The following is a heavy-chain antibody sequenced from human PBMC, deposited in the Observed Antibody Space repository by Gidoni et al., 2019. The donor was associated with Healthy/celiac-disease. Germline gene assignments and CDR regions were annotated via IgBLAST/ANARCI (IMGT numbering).Heavy chain of an antibody. CDR2: INHSGST. V-gene: IGHV4-34*01. CDR1: GGSFSGYY. D-gene: IGHD2-21*02. J-gene: IGHJ6*02. CDR3: ARGRGGNLRYYYYGMDV. Sequence: QVQLQQWGAGLLKPSETLSLTCAVYGGSFSGYYWSWIRQPPGKGLEWIGEINHSGSTNSNPSLKSRVTISVDTSKNQFSLKLSSVTAADTAVYYCARGRGGNLRYYYYGMDVWGQGTTVTVSS.